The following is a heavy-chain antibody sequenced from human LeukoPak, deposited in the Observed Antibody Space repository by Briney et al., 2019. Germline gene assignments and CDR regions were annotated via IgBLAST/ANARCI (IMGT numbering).Heavy chain of an antibody. Sequence: GGSLRLSCAASGFTFSRYAMHWVRQAPGKGLEWVAFIWNDGSNQNYADSVKGRFTISRDNFKKMVYVQMNSLRVDDTAVYYCARDWYYDSAGYFPYWGLGTLVTVSS. CDR1: GFTFSRYA. CDR3: ARDWYYDSAGYFPY. J-gene: IGHJ4*02. D-gene: IGHD3-22*01. CDR2: IWNDGSNQ. V-gene: IGHV3-33*01.